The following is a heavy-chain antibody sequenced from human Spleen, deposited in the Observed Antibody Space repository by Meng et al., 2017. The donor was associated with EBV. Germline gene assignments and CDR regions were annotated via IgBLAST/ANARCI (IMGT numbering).Heavy chain of an antibody. Sequence: VQAGAEGKTPGASVQVSCKTPRYIFITYGSSWVRQAPGQGIELMGWISVDNGKTNYAQHLQDRVSMTTDTSTSTAYMELRSLRSDDTAVYYCASRSLDTAMDSWGQGTLVTVSS. CDR2: ISVDNGKT. CDR3: ASRSLDTAMDS. V-gene: IGHV1-18*01. CDR1: RYIFITYG. D-gene: IGHD5-18*01. J-gene: IGHJ4*02.